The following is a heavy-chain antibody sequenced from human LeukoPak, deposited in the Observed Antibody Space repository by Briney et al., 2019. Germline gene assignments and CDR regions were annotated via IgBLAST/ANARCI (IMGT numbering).Heavy chain of an antibody. Sequence: GASVKVSFKASGYTFTSYGISWVRQAPGQGLEWMGWISAYNGNTNYAQKLQGRVTMTTDTSTSTAYMELRSLRSDDTAVYYCARDEVVAATSPFDYWGQGTLVTVSS. CDR1: GYTFTSYG. D-gene: IGHD2-15*01. CDR2: ISAYNGNT. V-gene: IGHV1-18*01. CDR3: ARDEVVAATSPFDY. J-gene: IGHJ4*02.